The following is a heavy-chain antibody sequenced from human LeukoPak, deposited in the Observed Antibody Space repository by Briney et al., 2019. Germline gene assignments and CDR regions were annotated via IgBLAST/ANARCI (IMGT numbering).Heavy chain of an antibody. D-gene: IGHD3-3*01. CDR3: AKDHYWSIDY. Sequence: PGGCLRLSCAVSGFDFSSNWMHWVRHAPGQGLVWVSRIKGDGISTNYADSVKGRFTISRDIAKNTLYLQMNSLRAEDTGVYYCAKDHYWSIDYWGRGTLVTVSS. CDR1: GFDFSSNW. V-gene: IGHV3-74*01. J-gene: IGHJ4*02. CDR2: IKGDGIST.